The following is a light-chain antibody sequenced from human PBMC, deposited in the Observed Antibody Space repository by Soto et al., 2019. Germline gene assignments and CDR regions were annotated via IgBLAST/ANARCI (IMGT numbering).Light chain of an antibody. Sequence: DIQLTQSPSFLSASVGDRVTITCRASQGISNFLAWYQQKPGKAPKLLIYGASTLQSGVPSRFSGSGSGAEFTLTISSLPPEDFATYYCQHVINSWWTFGQGTKVEIK. CDR3: QHVINSWWT. V-gene: IGKV1-9*01. J-gene: IGKJ1*01. CDR2: GAS. CDR1: QGISNF.